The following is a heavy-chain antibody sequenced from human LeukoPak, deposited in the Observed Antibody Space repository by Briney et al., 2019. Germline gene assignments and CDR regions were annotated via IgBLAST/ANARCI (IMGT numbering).Heavy chain of an antibody. Sequence: SETLSLTCTVSGGSISSYYWSWIRQPPGKGLEWIGYIYYSGSTNYNPSLKSRVTISVDTSKNQFSLKLSSVTAADTAVYYCALGYDYGDYDWFDPWGQGTLVTVSP. V-gene: IGHV4-59*01. CDR3: ALGYDYGDYDWFDP. CDR1: GGSISSYY. CDR2: IYYSGST. D-gene: IGHD4-17*01. J-gene: IGHJ5*02.